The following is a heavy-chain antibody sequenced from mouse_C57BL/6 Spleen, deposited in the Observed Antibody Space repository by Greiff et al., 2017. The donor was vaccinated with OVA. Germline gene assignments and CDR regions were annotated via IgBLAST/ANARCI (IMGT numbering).Heavy chain of an antibody. Sequence: EVKVEESGGGLVQPGGSLKLSCAASGFTFSDYYMYWVRQTPEKRLEWVAYISNGGGSTYYPDIVKGRFTISRDNAKNTLYLQMSRLKSEDTAMYYCARNGATRGWYFDVWGTGTTVTVSS. J-gene: IGHJ1*03. CDR3: ARNGATRGWYFDV. D-gene: IGHD3-1*01. CDR1: GFTFSDYY. V-gene: IGHV5-12*01. CDR2: ISNGGGST.